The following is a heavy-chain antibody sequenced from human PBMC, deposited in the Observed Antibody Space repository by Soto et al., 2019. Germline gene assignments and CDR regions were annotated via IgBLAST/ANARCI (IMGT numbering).Heavy chain of an antibody. CDR3: AREGSGYNL. CDR1: GGSFSSFG. J-gene: IGHJ1*01. Sequence: EASVKVSCKASGGSFSSFGISWVRQAPGQGLEWMGGIIPVFGRPNYAQRFRGRLTITADESTNTVYLELIDLRSEDTAVYYCAREGSGYNLWGQGTQVTVSS. CDR2: IIPVFGRP. D-gene: IGHD5-12*01. V-gene: IGHV1-69*13.